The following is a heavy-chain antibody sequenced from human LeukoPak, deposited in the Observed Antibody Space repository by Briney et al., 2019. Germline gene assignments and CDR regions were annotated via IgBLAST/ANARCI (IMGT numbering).Heavy chain of an antibody. D-gene: IGHD2-15*01. Sequence: GGSLRLSCAASGFTFSSYSMNWVRQAPGKGLEWVSSISSSSSYIYYADSVKGRFTISRDNSKNTLYLQMNSLRADDTAVYYCAKSLGYCSGGGCYAFDYWGQGTLVTVSS. J-gene: IGHJ4*02. CDR3: AKSLGYCSGGGCYAFDY. CDR1: GFTFSSYS. CDR2: ISSSSSYI. V-gene: IGHV3-21*04.